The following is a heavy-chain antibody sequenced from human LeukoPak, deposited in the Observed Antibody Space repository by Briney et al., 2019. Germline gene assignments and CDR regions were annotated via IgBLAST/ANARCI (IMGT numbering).Heavy chain of an antibody. CDR2: INYGGRP. D-gene: IGHD5-12*01. J-gene: IGHJ4*02. Sequence: PSETLSLTCSVSGYSIGSGYDWAWIRQPPGKGLEWIGSINYGGRPYFNPSLKSRVTISVDTSKNQFSLKLSSVTAADTAVYYCARSGSGYLRYYFDYWGQGTLVTVSS. V-gene: IGHV4-38-2*02. CDR3: ARSGSGYLRYYFDY. CDR1: GYSIGSGYD.